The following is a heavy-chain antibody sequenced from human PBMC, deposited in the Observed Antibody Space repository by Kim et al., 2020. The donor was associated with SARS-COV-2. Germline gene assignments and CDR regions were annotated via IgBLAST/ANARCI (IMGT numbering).Heavy chain of an antibody. J-gene: IGHJ6*02. CDR1: GGSFSGYY. CDR3: ARGPDLYYYYYGMDV. V-gene: IGHV4-34*01. Sequence: SETLSLTCAVYGGSFSGYYWSWIRQPPGKGLEWIGEINHSGSTNYNPSLKSRVTISVDTSKNQFSLKLSSVTAADTAVYYCARGPDLYYYYYGMDVWDQGTTVTVSS. CDR2: INHSGST.